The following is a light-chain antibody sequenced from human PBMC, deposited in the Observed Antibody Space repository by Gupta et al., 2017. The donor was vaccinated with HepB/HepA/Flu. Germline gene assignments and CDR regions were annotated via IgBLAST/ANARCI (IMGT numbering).Light chain of an antibody. J-gene: IGKJ2*01. CDR3: QQRSNWPRT. CDR2: DAS. CDR1: QSVNNY. Sequence: EIVLTQSPATLFLLQGERATLSCRASQSVNNYLAWYQQKPGQAPRLLIYDASNRATGIPARFSGSGSGTDFTLTISSLEPEDFAVYYCQQRSNWPRTFGQGTKLEIK. V-gene: IGKV3-11*01.